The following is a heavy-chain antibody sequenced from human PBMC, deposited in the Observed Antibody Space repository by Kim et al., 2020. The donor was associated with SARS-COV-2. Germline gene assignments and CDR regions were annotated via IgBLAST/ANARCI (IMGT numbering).Heavy chain of an antibody. J-gene: IGHJ4*02. D-gene: IGHD3-3*02. CDR2: IDSGGTTT. V-gene: IGHV3-74*01. CDR1: GFSFSGYW. CDR3: TRDPLAFGTNFDY. Sequence: GGSLRLSCAASGFSFSGYWMHWVRQGPGKGLVWVSRIDSGGTTTIYADSVEGRFTVSRDNAKNTLFLQMTSLRVEDTGVYYCTRDPLAFGTNFDYWGQGT.